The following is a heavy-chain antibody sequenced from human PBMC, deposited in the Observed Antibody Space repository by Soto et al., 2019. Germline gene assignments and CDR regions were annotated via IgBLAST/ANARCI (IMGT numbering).Heavy chain of an antibody. CDR2: IIPIFGTA. D-gene: IGHD3-22*01. CDR3: ARDKGYYYDSSGYYYRHYYYYGMDV. CDR1: GGTFSSYA. Sequence: SVKVSCKAAGGTFSSYAISWVRQDPGQGLEWMGGIIPIFGTANYAQKFQGRVTITADESTSTAYMELSSLRSEDTAVYYCARDKGYYYDSSGYYYRHYYYYGMDVWGQGTTVTVSS. J-gene: IGHJ6*02. V-gene: IGHV1-69*13.